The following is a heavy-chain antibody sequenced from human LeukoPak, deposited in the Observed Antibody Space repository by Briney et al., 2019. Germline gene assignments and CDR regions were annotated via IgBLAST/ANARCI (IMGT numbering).Heavy chain of an antibody. V-gene: IGHV1-69*01. D-gene: IGHD3-22*01. Sequence: ASVKVSCKASGGTFSSYAISWVRQAPGQGLEWMGGIIPIFGTANYAQKFQGRVTITADESTSTAYMELSSLRSEDTAVYYCARGGHYYDSSGCFDYWGQGTLVTVSS. CDR2: IIPIFGTA. J-gene: IGHJ4*02. CDR1: GGTFSSYA. CDR3: ARGGHYYDSSGCFDY.